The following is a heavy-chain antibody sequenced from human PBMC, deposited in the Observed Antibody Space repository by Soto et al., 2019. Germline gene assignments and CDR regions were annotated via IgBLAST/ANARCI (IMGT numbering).Heavy chain of an antibody. CDR2: IYYTGST. D-gene: IGHD3-10*01. CDR3: ARSGYYGFVY. Sequence: QVQLQESGPGLVKPSETLSLTCAVSGESVIDYYWSWIRQPPGKGLEWIGHIYYTGSTHYNPSLRSRVTMSQDTSKNQFSLKLASVTAADTAVYYCARSGYYGFVYLGQGALVTVSS. J-gene: IGHJ4*02. CDR1: GESVIDYY. V-gene: IGHV4-59*02.